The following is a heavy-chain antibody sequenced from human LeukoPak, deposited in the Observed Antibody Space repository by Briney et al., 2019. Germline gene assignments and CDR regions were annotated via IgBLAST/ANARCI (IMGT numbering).Heavy chain of an antibody. J-gene: IGHJ4*02. V-gene: IGHV4-4*02. CDR3: AKTPRN. CDR2: IYHTGST. CDR1: GDSITSTDW. Sequence: PSETLSLTCAVSGDSITSTDWLTWVRQAPGKGLEWIGEIYHTGSTNYNPSLKGRLTVSLDKSKNQFSLKMYSVTAADTAVYYCAKTPRNWGQGTLVTVSS. D-gene: IGHD2/OR15-2a*01.